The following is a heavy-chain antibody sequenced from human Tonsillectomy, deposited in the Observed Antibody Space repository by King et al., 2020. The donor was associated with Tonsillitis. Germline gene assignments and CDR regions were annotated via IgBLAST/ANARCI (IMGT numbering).Heavy chain of an antibody. D-gene: IGHD1-1*01. V-gene: IGHV4-59*01. Sequence: QLQESGPGLVKPSETLSLTCTVSGGSISSYYWSWIRQPPGKGLEWIGYIYYSGSTNYNPSHKSRVTISLDTSKNQFSLKLSSVTAADTAVYYCARGRYNWNDVYYYYGMDVWGQGTTVTVSS. CDR2: IYYSGST. J-gene: IGHJ6*02. CDR3: ARGRYNWNDVYYYYGMDV. CDR1: GGSISSYY.